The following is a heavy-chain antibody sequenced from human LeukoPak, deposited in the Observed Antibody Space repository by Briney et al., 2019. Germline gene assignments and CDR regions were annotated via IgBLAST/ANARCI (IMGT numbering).Heavy chain of an antibody. D-gene: IGHD2-21*01. V-gene: IGHV4-4*07. J-gene: IGHJ5*02. CDR2: IYTSGST. Sequence: SETLSLTCTVSGGSISSYYWSWIRQPAGKGLEWIGRIYTSGSTNYNPSLKSRVTMSVDTSKNQFSLKLSSVTAADTAVYYCARVLPSPGVGVNWFDPWGQGTLVAVSS. CDR1: GGSISSYY. CDR3: ARVLPSPGVGVNWFDP.